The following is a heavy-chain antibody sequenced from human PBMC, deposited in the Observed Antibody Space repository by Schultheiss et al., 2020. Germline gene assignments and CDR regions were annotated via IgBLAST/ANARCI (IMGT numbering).Heavy chain of an antibody. D-gene: IGHD2-2*01. CDR3: AREHCSSTSCYAGYFQH. J-gene: IGHJ1*01. V-gene: IGHV3-13*04. Sequence: GGSLRLSCAASGFTFSSYDIRWVREATGKGLEWVSHIGTAGDTYYPGSVKGRFTISRDNSKNTLYLQMNSLRAEDTAVYYCAREHCSSTSCYAGYFQHWGQGTLVTVSS. CDR2: IGTAGDT. CDR1: GFTFSSYD.